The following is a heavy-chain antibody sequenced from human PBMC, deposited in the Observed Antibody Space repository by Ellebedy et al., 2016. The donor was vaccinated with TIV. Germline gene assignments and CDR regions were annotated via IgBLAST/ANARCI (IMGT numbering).Heavy chain of an antibody. CDR1: GYTFTSYN. CDR2: MNPNSGDT. D-gene: IGHD3-3*01. CDR3: ARGRTIFGAVKLYYLDV. V-gene: IGHV1-8*01. Sequence: ASVKVSCXASGYTFTSYNINWVRQATGQGLEWVGWMNPNSGDTGYAQKFQGRVNMTRNTSIRTASVELSSLRHDDTAIYYCARGRTIFGAVKLYYLDVWGKGTTVTVS. J-gene: IGHJ6*03.